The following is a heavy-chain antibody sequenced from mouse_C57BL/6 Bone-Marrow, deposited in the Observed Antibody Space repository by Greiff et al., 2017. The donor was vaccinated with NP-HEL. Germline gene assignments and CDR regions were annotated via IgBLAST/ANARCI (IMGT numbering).Heavy chain of an antibody. CDR1: GYTFTSYG. J-gene: IGHJ2*01. V-gene: IGHV1-81*01. CDR2: IYPRSGNT. D-gene: IGHD1-1*01. Sequence: LVESGAELARPGASVKLSCKASGYTFTSYGISWVKQRTGQGLEWIGEIYPRSGNTYYNEKFKGKATLTADKSSSTAYMELRSLTSEDSAVYFCARRHYYGSSYDYWGQGTTLTVSS. CDR3: ARRHYYGSSYDY.